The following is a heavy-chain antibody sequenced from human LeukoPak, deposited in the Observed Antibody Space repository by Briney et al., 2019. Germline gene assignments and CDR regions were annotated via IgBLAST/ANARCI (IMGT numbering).Heavy chain of an antibody. V-gene: IGHV4-39*01. CDR3: ARHLYGSGRNLFDY. CDR2: IYYSGST. Sequence: SETLSLTCTVSGGSISSSSYYWGWIRQPPGKGLEWIGSIYYSGSTYYNPSLKSRVTISVDTSKNHFSLKLSSVTAADTAVYYCARHLYGSGRNLFDYWGQGPLVTVSS. D-gene: IGHD3-10*01. J-gene: IGHJ4*02. CDR1: GGSISSSSYY.